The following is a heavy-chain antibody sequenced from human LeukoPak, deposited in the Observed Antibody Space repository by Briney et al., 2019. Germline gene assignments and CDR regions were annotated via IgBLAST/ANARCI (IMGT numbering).Heavy chain of an antibody. CDR2: INSCSGTI. V-gene: IGHV3-48*04. CDR3: AKEGSNTGYRYFDD. CDR1: GFTLIGYS. D-gene: IGHD3-9*01. J-gene: IGHJ4*02. Sequence: GGSLRLSCAASGFTLIGYSMTWVRQAPGKGLEWVSYINSCSGTIIYADSVNGRFTISRDNAKNSLYLQMNSLRAEDTAVYYCAKEGSNTGYRYFDDWGQGTLVTVS.